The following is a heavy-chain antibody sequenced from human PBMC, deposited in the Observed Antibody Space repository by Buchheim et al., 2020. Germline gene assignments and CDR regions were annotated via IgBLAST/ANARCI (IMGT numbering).Heavy chain of an antibody. CDR2: ISYDGSNK. CDR3: AKDGGPATVTSYWYFDL. CDR1: GFTFSGSG. D-gene: IGHD4-17*01. V-gene: IGHV3-30*18. J-gene: IGHJ2*01. Sequence: QVQLVESGGGVVQPGRSLRLSCAASGFTFSGSGMHWVRQAPGKGLEWVAFISYDGSNKYSADSLKGRFTISRDNSKNTLYLQMNSLRAEDTAVYYCAKDGGPATVTSYWYFDLWGRGTL.